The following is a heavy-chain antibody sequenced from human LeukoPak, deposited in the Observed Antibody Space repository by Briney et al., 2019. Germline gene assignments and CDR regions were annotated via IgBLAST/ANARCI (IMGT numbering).Heavy chain of an antibody. Sequence: GGSLRLSCAASGFTFSSYWMNWARQAPGKGLEWVASINHNGNVNYYVDSVKGRFTISRDNAKNSLYLQMSNLRAEDTAVHFCARGGGLDVWGQGATVTVSS. CDR2: INHNGNVN. D-gene: IGHD3-16*01. CDR1: GFTFSSYW. V-gene: IGHV3-7*03. CDR3: ARGGGLDV. J-gene: IGHJ6*02.